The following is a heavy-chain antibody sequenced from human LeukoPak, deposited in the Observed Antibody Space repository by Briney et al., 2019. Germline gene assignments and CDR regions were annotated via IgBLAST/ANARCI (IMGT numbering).Heavy chain of an antibody. V-gene: IGHV3-7*01. D-gene: IGHD6-13*01. CDR2: IKQDGSEK. Sequence: GGSLRLSCAGSGFSVSDYLMPWVRQAPGKGLEWVANIKQDGSEKNYVDSVKGRFTISRDNAENSLFLQMNSLRVEDTAVYYCAREWQGEIAAGGTRIEVDYWGQGTLVAVSS. CDR3: AREWQGEIAAGGTRIEVDY. J-gene: IGHJ4*02. CDR1: GFSVSDYL.